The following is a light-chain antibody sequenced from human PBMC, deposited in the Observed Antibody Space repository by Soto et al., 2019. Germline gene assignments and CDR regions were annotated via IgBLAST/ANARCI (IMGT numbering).Light chain of an antibody. J-gene: IGLJ2*01. CDR1: DSDVGGYNY. V-gene: IGLV2-14*01. Sequence: QSALTQPASVSGSPGQSITISCTGTDSDVGGYNYVSWYQQHPGKAPKLMIYGVYNRPSGVSNRFSGSKSVNTASLTISGLQAEDEAEYYYSSFTNNNTPHVVFGGGTKVTVL. CDR3: SSFTNNNTPHVV. CDR2: GVY.